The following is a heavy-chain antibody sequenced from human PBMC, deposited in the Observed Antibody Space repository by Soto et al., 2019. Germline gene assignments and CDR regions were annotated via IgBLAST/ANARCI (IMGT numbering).Heavy chain of an antibody. D-gene: IGHD1-26*01. CDR1: GFTFGDYA. CDR3: TGGTYSGSYYGLVYFDY. Sequence: GGSLRLSCTASGFTFGDYAMSWFRQAPGKGLEWVGFIRSKAYGGTTEYAASVKGRFTISRDDSKSIAYLQMNSLKTEDTAVYYCTGGTYSGSYYGLVYFDYWGQGTLVTVSS. V-gene: IGHV3-49*03. CDR2: IRSKAYGGTT. J-gene: IGHJ4*02.